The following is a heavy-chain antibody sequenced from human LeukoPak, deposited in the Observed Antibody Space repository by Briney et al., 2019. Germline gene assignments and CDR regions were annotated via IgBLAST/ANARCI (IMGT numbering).Heavy chain of an antibody. D-gene: IGHD2-2*01. V-gene: IGHV3-23*01. CDR1: GGSFSGYY. CDR3: AKDKHYCSSTSCYLYYFDY. CDR2: ISSSGGST. J-gene: IGHJ4*02. Sequence: ETLSLTCAVYGGSFSGYYWSWVRQAPGKGLEWVSGISSSGGSTYYADSVKGRFTISRDNSKNTLYLQMNSLRAEDTAVYYCAKDKHYCSSTSCYLYYFDYWGQGTLVTVSS.